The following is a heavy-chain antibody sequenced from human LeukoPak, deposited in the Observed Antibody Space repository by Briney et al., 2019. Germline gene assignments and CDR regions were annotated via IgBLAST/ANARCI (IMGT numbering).Heavy chain of an antibody. CDR2: ISGSDSST. J-gene: IGHJ4*02. V-gene: IGHV3-23*01. CDR3: AKVEIVVIASTYFDS. CDR1: GFTFSSSA. D-gene: IGHD2-21*01. Sequence: GGSLRLSCAASGFTFSSSAMSWVRQAPGKGLEWVSTISGSDSSTHYADSVKGRFTIFRDNSENTIHLQMNSLTAEDTAMYYCAKVEIVVIASTYFDSWGQGTLVAVSS.